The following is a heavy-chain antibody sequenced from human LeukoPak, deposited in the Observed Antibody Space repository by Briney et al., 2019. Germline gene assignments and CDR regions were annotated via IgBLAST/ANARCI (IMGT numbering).Heavy chain of an antibody. D-gene: IGHD5-18*01. CDR2: ISYDGSNK. J-gene: IGHJ4*02. Sequence: PGRSLRLSCAASGFTFSSYGMHWVRQAPGKGPEWVAIISYDGSNKYYAHSVKGRFTISRDNSKNTLYLQMNRLRAEDTAVYYCAKSHGYSYVFDYWGQGSLVSASS. V-gene: IGHV3-30*18. CDR1: GFTFSSYG. CDR3: AKSHGYSYVFDY.